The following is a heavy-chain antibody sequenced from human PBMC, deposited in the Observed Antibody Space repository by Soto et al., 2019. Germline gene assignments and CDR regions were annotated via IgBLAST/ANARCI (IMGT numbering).Heavy chain of an antibody. CDR2: ISSSSSYI. Sequence: PGGSLRLSCAASGFTFSSYSMNWVRQAPAKGLEWVSSISSSSSYIYYADSVKGRFTISRDNAKNSLYLQMNSLRAEDTAVYYCASEVVPAAILYQPSYGMDVWGQGTTVTVSS. J-gene: IGHJ6*02. V-gene: IGHV3-21*01. CDR3: ASEVVPAAILYQPSYGMDV. CDR1: GFTFSSYS. D-gene: IGHD2-2*01.